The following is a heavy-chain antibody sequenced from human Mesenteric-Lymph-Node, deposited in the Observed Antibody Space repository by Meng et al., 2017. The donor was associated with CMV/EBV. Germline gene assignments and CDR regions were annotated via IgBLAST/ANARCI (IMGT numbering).Heavy chain of an antibody. CDR1: GFALRRYG. Sequence: GESLKISCAASGFALRRYGMHWVRQAPGKGLEWVAFISYDGSNTYYTDSVKGRFTLSRDNSKSTVYLQMSSLRPGDTAVYYCARTEVRLDAFGLWGQGTVVTVSS. CDR3: ARTEVRLDAFGL. J-gene: IGHJ3*01. CDR2: ISYDGSNT. V-gene: IGHV3-30*03. D-gene: IGHD3-16*01.